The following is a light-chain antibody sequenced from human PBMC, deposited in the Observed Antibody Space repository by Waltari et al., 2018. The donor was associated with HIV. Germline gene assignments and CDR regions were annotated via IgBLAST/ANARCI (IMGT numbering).Light chain of an antibody. CDR3: QSYDGTLSVWV. J-gene: IGLJ3*02. CDR2: SNT. Sequence: QRVSLSCAGQTSNIGAGYEVHWYLQLPGSAPKLLIHSNTERPSGIPDRFSGSRSGASASLAITGLQVEDEGDYYCQSYDGTLSVWVFGGGTKLTVL. CDR1: TSNIGAGYE. V-gene: IGLV1-40*03.